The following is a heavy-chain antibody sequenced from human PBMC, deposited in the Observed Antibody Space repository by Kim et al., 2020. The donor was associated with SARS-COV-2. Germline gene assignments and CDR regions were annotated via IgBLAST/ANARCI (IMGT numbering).Heavy chain of an antibody. CDR2: IWYDGSNK. V-gene: IGHV3-33*01. J-gene: IGHJ2*01. CDR1: GFTFSSYG. D-gene: IGHD6-19*01. Sequence: GGSLRLSCAASGFTFSSYGMHWVRQAPGKGLEWVAVIWYDGSNKYYADSVKGRFTISRDNSKNTLYLQMNSLRAEDTAVYYCAREDEAVAGRVYWYFDLWGRGTLVTVSS. CDR3: AREDEAVAGRVYWYFDL.